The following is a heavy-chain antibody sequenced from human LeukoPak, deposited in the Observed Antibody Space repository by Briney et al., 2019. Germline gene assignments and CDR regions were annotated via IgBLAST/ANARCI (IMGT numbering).Heavy chain of an antibody. Sequence: ASVKVSCKASGGTFSSYAISWVRQAPGQGLEWMGGIIPIFGTANYAQKFQGRVTITADESTSTAYMELSSLRSEDTAVYYCARDLATPYSYGLNYYYGMDVWGQGTTVTVSS. CDR2: IIPIFGTA. J-gene: IGHJ6*02. D-gene: IGHD5-18*01. CDR3: ARDLATPYSYGLNYYYGMDV. CDR1: GGTFSSYA. V-gene: IGHV1-69*13.